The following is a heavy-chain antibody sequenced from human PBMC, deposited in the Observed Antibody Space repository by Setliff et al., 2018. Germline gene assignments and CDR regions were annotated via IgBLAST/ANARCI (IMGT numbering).Heavy chain of an antibody. D-gene: IGHD3-16*02. V-gene: IGHV4-34*01. Sequence: SETLSLTCAVYGGSFSDYYWGWIRQPPWKGLEWIGEIHHSGSTNYNPSLKSRVTISLDTSKNQFSLKLSSVTAADTAVYYCARGVSTLYSSDWFDPWGQGTLVTVSS. CDR3: ARGVSTLYSSDWFDP. J-gene: IGHJ5*02. CDR2: IHHSGST. CDR1: GGSFSDYY.